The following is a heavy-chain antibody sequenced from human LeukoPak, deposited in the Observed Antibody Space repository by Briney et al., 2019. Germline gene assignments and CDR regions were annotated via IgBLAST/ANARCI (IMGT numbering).Heavy chain of an antibody. V-gene: IGHV4-59*12. D-gene: IGHD2-2*01. Sequence: SETLSLTCTVSGDSITNNYWAWIRQPPGKGLEWIGYTHDSGNSNYNPSLRSRVTMSVDTSKNQFSLKLSSVTAADTAVYYCARAVVPAAIYNWFDPWGQGTLVTVSS. CDR2: THDSGNS. CDR3: ARAVVPAAIYNWFDP. J-gene: IGHJ5*02. CDR1: GDSITNNY.